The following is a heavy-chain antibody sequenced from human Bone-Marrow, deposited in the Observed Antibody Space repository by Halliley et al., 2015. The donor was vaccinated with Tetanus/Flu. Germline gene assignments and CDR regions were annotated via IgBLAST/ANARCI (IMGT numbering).Heavy chain of an antibody. CDR3: ARVSYGVPFHYSYYYGMGV. J-gene: IGHJ6*02. D-gene: IGHD5-18*01. V-gene: IGHV4-61*01. CDR1: GGSVSSNSYY. Sequence: TLSLTCTVSGGSVSSNSYYWSWNRPPPGKRLEWIGYIYYSGSTNYNPSLKSRVTISVDTSKNQFSLKLSSVTAADTAVYYCARVSYGVPFHYSYYYGMGVWGQGTTVTVSS. CDR2: IYYSGST.